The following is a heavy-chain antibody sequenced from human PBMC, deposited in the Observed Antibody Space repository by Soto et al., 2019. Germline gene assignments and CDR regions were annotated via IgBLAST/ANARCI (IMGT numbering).Heavy chain of an antibody. CDR3: AREGDSDAFDI. Sequence: GGSLILSCAASGFTFSGYAVSWVRQAPGKGLEWVATIKDDGGDTYYVDSVKGRFTISRDNAKNSLYLQMNSLRAEDTAVYYCAREGDSDAFDIWGQGTMVTVS. CDR1: GFTFSGYA. V-gene: IGHV3-7*01. CDR2: IKDDGGDT. D-gene: IGHD2-21*02. J-gene: IGHJ3*02.